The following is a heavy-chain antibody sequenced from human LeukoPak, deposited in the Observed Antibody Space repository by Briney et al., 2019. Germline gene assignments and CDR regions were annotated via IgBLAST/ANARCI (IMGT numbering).Heavy chain of an antibody. Sequence: SETLSLTCTVSGGSVSSGEYYWSWIRQPPGKGLEWIGYIYYSGSTYYNPSLKSRVTISVDTSKNQFSLQLSSVTAADTAVYYCARASYDSSGSYFDYWGQGTLVTVSS. CDR2: IYYSGST. V-gene: IGHV4-30-4*01. CDR1: GGSVSSGEYY. CDR3: ARASYDSSGSYFDY. D-gene: IGHD3-22*01. J-gene: IGHJ4*02.